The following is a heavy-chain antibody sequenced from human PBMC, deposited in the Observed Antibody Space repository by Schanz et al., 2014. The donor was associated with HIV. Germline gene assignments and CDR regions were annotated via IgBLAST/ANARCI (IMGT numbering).Heavy chain of an antibody. V-gene: IGHV3-NL1*01. CDR3: AKQFGGLSASELWN. CDR2: IGSGGGRT. Sequence: QVQLVESGGGVVQPGRSLRLSCAASGFIFSRYGMHWVRQAPGKGLEWVSLIGSGGGRTYYADSVKGRVTISRDNSKNTLFLQMNSLRAEDTAIYYCAKQFGGLSASELWNWGQGTLVTVSS. CDR1: GFIFSRYG. D-gene: IGHD2-15*01. J-gene: IGHJ1*01.